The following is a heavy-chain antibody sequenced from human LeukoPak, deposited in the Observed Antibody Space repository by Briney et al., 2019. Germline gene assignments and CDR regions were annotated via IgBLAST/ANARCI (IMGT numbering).Heavy chain of an antibody. V-gene: IGHV4-30-2*01. D-gene: IGHD2-2*01. J-gene: IGHJ5*02. Sequence: PSQTLSLTCTVSGGSISSGGYYWSWIRQPPGKGLEWIGYIYHSGSTYYNPSLKSRVTISVDRSKNQFSLKLSSVTAADTAVYYCARAVPAASVLFDPWGQGTLVTVSS. CDR2: IYHSGST. CDR1: GGSISSGGYY. CDR3: ARAVPAASVLFDP.